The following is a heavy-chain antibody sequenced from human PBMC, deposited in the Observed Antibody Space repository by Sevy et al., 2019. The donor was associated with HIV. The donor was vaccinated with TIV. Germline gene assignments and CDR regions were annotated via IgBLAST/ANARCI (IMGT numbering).Heavy chain of an antibody. D-gene: IGHD3-22*01. CDR3: VKAVYASKVVVTNGFDY. CDR1: GFTFGTYA. CDR2: ISGSGGRT. Sequence: GGSLRLSCAASGFTFGTYAMSWVRQAPGKGVEWVSTISGSGGRTYYADSVKGRFTISRDNSKNTLYLQMNSLRAEDTAVYYCVKAVYASKVVVTNGFDYWGQGTLVTVSS. V-gene: IGHV3-23*01. J-gene: IGHJ4*02.